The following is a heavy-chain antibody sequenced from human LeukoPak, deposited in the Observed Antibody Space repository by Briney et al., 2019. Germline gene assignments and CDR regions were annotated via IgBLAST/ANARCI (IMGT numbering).Heavy chain of an antibody. CDR2: ISGYNGDT. D-gene: IGHD3-16*01. Sequence: ASVKVSCKASGYTFDSYGIIWVRQAPGQGLEWMGWISGYNGDTRYAQKVQGRVTMTTDTSTRTAYMELRSLRSDDTAVYYCARDGVALSLGASYFDFWGQGTLVTVSS. J-gene: IGHJ4*02. V-gene: IGHV1-18*01. CDR3: ARDGVALSLGASYFDF. CDR1: GYTFDSYG.